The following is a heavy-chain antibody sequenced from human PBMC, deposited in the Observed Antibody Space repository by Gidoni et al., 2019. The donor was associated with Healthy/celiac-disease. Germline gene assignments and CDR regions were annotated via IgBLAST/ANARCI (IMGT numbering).Heavy chain of an antibody. V-gene: IGHV3-49*04. D-gene: IGHD3-22*01. CDR2: IRSKAYGGTT. CDR1: GFTFGDYA. Sequence: EVQLVESGGGLVQPGRSLRLSCTASGFTFGDYAMSWVRQAPGKGLEWVGFIRSKAYGGTTEYAASVKGRFTISRDDSKSIAYLQMNSLKTEDTAVYYCTRVGTYYYDSSGYYSDYWGQGTLVTVSS. CDR3: TRVGTYYYDSSGYYSDY. J-gene: IGHJ4*02.